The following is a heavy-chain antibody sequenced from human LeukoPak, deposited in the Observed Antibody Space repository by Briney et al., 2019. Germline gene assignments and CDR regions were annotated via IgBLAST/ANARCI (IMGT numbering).Heavy chain of an antibody. CDR3: TTVGSSWGFDY. V-gene: IGHV3-15*01. Sequence: PGGSLRVSCAASGFTFSKAWMTWVRQSAGKGLEWVGRIKSRADGGTTDYPAPVKGRFTISRDDEKNTVYLEINSLTTEDSAVYYCTTVGSSWGFDYWGQGTLVTVSS. J-gene: IGHJ4*02. CDR1: GFTFSKAW. CDR2: IKSRADGGTT. D-gene: IGHD6-13*01.